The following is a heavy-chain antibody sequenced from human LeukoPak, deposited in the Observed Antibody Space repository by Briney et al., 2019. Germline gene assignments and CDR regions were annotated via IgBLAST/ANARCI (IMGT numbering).Heavy chain of an antibody. J-gene: IGHJ4*02. V-gene: IGHV3-48*03. CDR1: GFTFNSYE. CDR2: ISASGNSI. CDR3: ARESPGGY. Sequence: PGGSLRLSCATSGFTFNSYEMNWFRQAPGKGLEWVSYISASGNSIYYADSVKGRFTISRDNGKDSVYLQTNSVRVEDTAVYYCARESPGGYWGQGTLVTVSS. D-gene: IGHD3-10*01.